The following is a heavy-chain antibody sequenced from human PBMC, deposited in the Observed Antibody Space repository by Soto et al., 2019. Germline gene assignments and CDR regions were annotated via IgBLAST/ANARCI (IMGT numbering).Heavy chain of an antibody. D-gene: IGHD3-3*02. CDR2: IYHSGTT. J-gene: IGHJ5*02. Sequence: SETLSLTCAVSGYSSSSVYYWGWIRQPPEKGLEWIGSIYHSGTTYYNPSLKSRVTMSVDTSRNQFSLKLASVTAADTGVYYCASLPMFGVVRQDKRWFDPWGQGILVTVSS. V-gene: IGHV4-38-2*01. CDR3: ASLPMFGVVRQDKRWFDP. CDR1: GYSSSSVYY.